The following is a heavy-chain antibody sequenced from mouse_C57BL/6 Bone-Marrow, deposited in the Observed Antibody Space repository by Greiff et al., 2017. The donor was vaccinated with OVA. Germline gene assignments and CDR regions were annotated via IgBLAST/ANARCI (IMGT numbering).Heavy chain of an antibody. CDR1: GYTFTSYW. D-gene: IGHD1-1*01. J-gene: IGHJ4*01. CDR3: ARWDTTVVAYFYAMDY. V-gene: IGHV1-59*01. CDR2: IDPSDSYT. Sequence: VQLQQPGAELVRPGTSVKLSCKASGYTFTSYWMHWVKQRPGQGLEWIGVIDPSDSYTNYNQKFKGKATLTVDTSSSTAYMQLSSLTSEDSAVYYCARWDTTVVAYFYAMDYGGQGTSVTVSS.